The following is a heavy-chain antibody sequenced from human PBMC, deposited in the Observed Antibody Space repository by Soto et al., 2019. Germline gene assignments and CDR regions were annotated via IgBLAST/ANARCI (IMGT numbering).Heavy chain of an antibody. V-gene: IGHV4-30-4*01. Sequence: SSETLSLTCTVSGGSISSGDYYWSWIRQPPGKGLEWIGYIYYSGSTYYNPSLKSRVTLSLDTPSNQFSLRLSSLTAADTAVYYCATFGVIGEPFDYWGQGTLVTVSS. D-gene: IGHD3-10*01. J-gene: IGHJ4*02. CDR1: GGSISSGDYY. CDR2: IYYSGST. CDR3: ATFGVIGEPFDY.